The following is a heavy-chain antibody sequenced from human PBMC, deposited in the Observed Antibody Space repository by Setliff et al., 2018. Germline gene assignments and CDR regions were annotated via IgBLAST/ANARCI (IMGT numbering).Heavy chain of an antibody. CDR3: AKGSSGWFGLCDY. D-gene: IGHD6-19*01. CDR1: GFAFDNFA. J-gene: IGHJ4*02. Sequence: PGGSLRLSCAASGFAFDNFAMNWVRQAPGKGLEWVAVIWYDGSNKYYADSVKGRFTISRDNSKNTLYLQMNSLRAEDTAVYYCAKGSSGWFGLCDYWGQGTLVTVSS. CDR2: IWYDGSNK. V-gene: IGHV3-33*06.